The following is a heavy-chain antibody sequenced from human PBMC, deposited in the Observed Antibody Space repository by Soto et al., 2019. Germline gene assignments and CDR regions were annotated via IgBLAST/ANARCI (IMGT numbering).Heavy chain of an antibody. V-gene: IGHV3-30*18. CDR2: ISYDGSNK. Sequence: PGGSLRLSCAASGFTFSSYGMHWVRQAPGKGLEWVAVISYDGSNKYYADSVKGRFTISRDNSRNTLYPQMNSLRAEDTAVYYCAKDHIVVVVAARMDVWGQGTTVTVSS. J-gene: IGHJ6*02. CDR1: GFTFSSYG. D-gene: IGHD2-15*01. CDR3: AKDHIVVVVAARMDV.